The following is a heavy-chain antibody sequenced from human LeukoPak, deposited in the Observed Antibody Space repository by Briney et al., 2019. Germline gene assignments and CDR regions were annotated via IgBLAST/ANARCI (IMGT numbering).Heavy chain of an antibody. Sequence: GGSLRLSCAASGFTFGDYAMHWVRQAPGKGLEWVSGISWNGGSIGYADSVKGRFTISRDNAKNSLYLQMNSLRAEDTALYYCAKAYYYYDSSGHYYFDYWGQGTLVTVSS. CDR3: AKAYYYYDSSGHYYFDY. CDR2: ISWNGGSI. D-gene: IGHD3-22*01. CDR1: GFTFGDYA. V-gene: IGHV3-9*01. J-gene: IGHJ4*02.